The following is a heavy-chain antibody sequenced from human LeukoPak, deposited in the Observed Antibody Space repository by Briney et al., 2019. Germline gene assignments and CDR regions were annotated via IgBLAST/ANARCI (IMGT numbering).Heavy chain of an antibody. CDR2: ISSSGSTI. J-gene: IGHJ5*02. CDR3: ARVSRFSNNWLDP. V-gene: IGHV3-48*03. CDR1: GFTFSSYE. Sequence: GGSLRLSCAASGFTFSSYEMNWVRQAPGKGLEWVSYISSSGSTIYYADSVKGRFTISRDNAKNSLYLEMNSPRAEDTAVYFCARVSRFSNNWLDPWGQGTLVTVSS. D-gene: IGHD3-10*01.